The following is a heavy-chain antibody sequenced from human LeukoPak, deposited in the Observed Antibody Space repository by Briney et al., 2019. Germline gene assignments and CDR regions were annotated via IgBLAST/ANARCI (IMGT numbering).Heavy chain of an antibody. J-gene: IGHJ4*02. V-gene: IGHV4-59*08. D-gene: IGHD5-18*01. CDR1: GGSISSYY. Sequence: KTSETLSLTCTVSGGSISSYYWSWIRQPPGKGLEWIGYIYYSGSTNYNPSLKSRVTISVDTSKNQFSLKLSSVAAADTAVYYCARRAYSYGSYYFDYWGQGTLVTVSS. CDR3: ARRAYSYGSYYFDY. CDR2: IYYSGST.